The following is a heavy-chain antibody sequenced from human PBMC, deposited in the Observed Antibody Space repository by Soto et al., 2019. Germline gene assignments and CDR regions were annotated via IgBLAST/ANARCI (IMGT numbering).Heavy chain of an antibody. V-gene: IGHV5-51*01. Sequence: GESEQISCKGCGYSFTSYLIGWVRQMPGKGLEWMGIIYPGDSDTRHSPSFQGQVPISADKSISTAYLQWSSLKASDTAMYYCARQSTYYYDSSGYYHEDYWGQGTLVTVSS. D-gene: IGHD3-22*01. CDR3: ARQSTYYYDSSGYYHEDY. J-gene: IGHJ4*02. CDR2: IYPGDSDT. CDR1: GYSFTSYL.